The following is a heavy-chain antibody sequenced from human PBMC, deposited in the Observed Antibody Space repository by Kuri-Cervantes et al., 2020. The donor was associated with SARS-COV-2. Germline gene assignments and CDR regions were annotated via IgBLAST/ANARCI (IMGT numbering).Heavy chain of an antibody. D-gene: IGHD3-3*01. V-gene: IGHV3-30*14. CDR3: ARAGYDFWSGYLMGDYGMDV. J-gene: IGHJ6*02. CDR1: HFTFSSYA. Sequence: LSLTCAASHFTFSSYAFHWVRQAPGQGLEWVAAISYDGNNKYFADSVRGRFTVSRDNSKNTLYLQMNSLRAEDTAVYYCARAGYDFWSGYLMGDYGMDVWGQGTTVTVSS. CDR2: ISYDGNNK.